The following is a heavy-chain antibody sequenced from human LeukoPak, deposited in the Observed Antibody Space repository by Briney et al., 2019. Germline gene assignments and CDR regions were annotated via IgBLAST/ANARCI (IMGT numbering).Heavy chain of an antibody. D-gene: IGHD3-10*01. CDR2: MSDSGVSS. J-gene: IGHJ4*02. V-gene: IGHV3-23*01. CDR3: ARASRPEYYGSGSYYNADY. Sequence: GGSLRLSCAASGFTFSSYAMSWVRQAPGKGLEWVSGMSDSGVSSYYADSVKGRFTISRDNAKNSLYLQMNSLRAEDTAVYYCARASRPEYYGSGSYYNADYWGQGTLVTVSS. CDR1: GFTFSSYA.